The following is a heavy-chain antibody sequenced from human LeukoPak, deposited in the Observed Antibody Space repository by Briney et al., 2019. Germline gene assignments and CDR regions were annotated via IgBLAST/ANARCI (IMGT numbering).Heavy chain of an antibody. CDR2: ITPIFCTA. Sequence: SVNVSCKASGGTFSSYAISWVRQAPGQGLEWMGGITPIFCTANYAQKFQGRVTITTDESTSTAYMELSSLRSEDTAVYYCATPVNNGYYFDYWGQGTLVTVSS. V-gene: IGHV1-69*05. CDR1: GGTFSSYA. J-gene: IGHJ4*02. CDR3: ATPVNNGYYFDY. D-gene: IGHD1-14*01.